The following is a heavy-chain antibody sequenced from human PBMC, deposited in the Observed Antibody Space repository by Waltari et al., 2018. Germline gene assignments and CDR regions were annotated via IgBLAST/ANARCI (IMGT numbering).Heavy chain of an antibody. V-gene: IGHV3-30-3*01. CDR2: ISYDGSNK. J-gene: IGHJ4*02. Sequence: QVQLVESGGGVVQPGRSLRLSCAASGFTFSSYAMHWVRQAPGKGLEWVAVISYDGSNKYYADSVKGRFTISRDNAKNSLYLQMNSLRAEDTAVYYCARYEWELLSFDYWGQGTLVTVSS. D-gene: IGHD1-26*01. CDR3: ARYEWELLSFDY. CDR1: GFTFSSYA.